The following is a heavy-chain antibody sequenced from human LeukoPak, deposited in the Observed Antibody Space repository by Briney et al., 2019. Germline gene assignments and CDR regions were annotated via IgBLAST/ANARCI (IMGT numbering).Heavy chain of an antibody. Sequence: GGSLRLPCAASGFTFSSYWMSWVRQAPGKGLEWVANIKQDGSEKYYVDSVKGRFTISRDNAKNSLYLQMNSLRAEDTAVYYCAREGGAAGYYFDYWGQGTLVTVSS. CDR3: AREGGAAGYYFDY. CDR1: GFTFSSYW. V-gene: IGHV3-7*01. J-gene: IGHJ4*02. D-gene: IGHD6-13*01. CDR2: IKQDGSEK.